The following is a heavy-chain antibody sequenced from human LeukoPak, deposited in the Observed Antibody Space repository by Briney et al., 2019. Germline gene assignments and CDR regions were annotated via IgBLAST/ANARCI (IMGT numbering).Heavy chain of an antibody. J-gene: IGHJ6*04. CDR3: ARKSCGQLHDTLDV. Sequence: GGSLRLSCAASGFTFSSYWMSWVRQAPGKGLEWVANIKQDGSEKYYVDSVKGRFTISRDNVKNSLYLQMNSLRAEDTAVYYCARKSCGQLHDTLDVWGKGTTVTVSS. CDR1: GFTFSSYW. D-gene: IGHD6-6*01. V-gene: IGHV3-7*01. CDR2: IKQDGSEK.